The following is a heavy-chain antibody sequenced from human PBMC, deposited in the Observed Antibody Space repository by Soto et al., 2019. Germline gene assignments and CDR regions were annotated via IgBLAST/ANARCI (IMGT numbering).Heavy chain of an antibody. CDR3: AIGYCSGGSCAPMDV. CDR2: IIPISGTT. V-gene: IGHV1-69*13. Sequence: GASVKVSCKASGGTFSSYAISWVRQAPGHGLEWMGGIIPISGTTYYTQKFQGRVTITADEPTSTAYMELSSLRSEDTAVYYCAIGYCSGGSCAPMDVWGQGTTVTVSS. D-gene: IGHD2-15*01. CDR1: GGTFSSYA. J-gene: IGHJ6*02.